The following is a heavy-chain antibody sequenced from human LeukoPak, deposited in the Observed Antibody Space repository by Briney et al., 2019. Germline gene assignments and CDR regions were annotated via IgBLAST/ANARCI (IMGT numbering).Heavy chain of an antibody. J-gene: IGHJ4*02. Sequence: GGSLRLSCAASGFTFSSYAISWVRHAPGKGLEWVSAISGSGGSTYYADSVKGRFTISRDNSKNTLYLQMNSLRAEDTAVYYCAKEREQWLVLGVVVYWGQGTLVTVSS. CDR3: AKEREQWLVLGVVVY. V-gene: IGHV3-23*01. D-gene: IGHD6-19*01. CDR1: GFTFSSYA. CDR2: ISGSGGST.